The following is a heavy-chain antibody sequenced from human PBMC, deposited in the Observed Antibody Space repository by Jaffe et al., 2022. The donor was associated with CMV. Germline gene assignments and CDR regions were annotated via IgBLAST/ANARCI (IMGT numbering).Heavy chain of an antibody. D-gene: IGHD3-9*01. V-gene: IGHV3-23*01. Sequence: EVQLLESGGGLVQPGGSLRLSCAASGFTFNSYAMSWVRQAPGKGLEWVSAISGSGGSTFYADSVKGRFTISRDNPKNTLYLQMNSLRVEDTAVYYCAKDRDSKYDILTGYQDYWGQGTLVTVSS. CDR3: AKDRDSKYDILTGYQDY. CDR2: ISGSGGST. CDR1: GFTFNSYA. J-gene: IGHJ4*02.